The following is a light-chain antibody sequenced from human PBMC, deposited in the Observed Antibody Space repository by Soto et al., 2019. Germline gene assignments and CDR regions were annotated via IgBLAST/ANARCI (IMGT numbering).Light chain of an antibody. CDR1: QSVSSS. V-gene: IGKV1-5*01. CDR3: QQYESFSPYT. Sequence: DIQMTQSPSTLSAFVGDRVTITCRASQSVSSSLAWYQQKPGKAPKLLIYDASTLESGVPSRFSGSGYGTDFTLTINSLQPGDFATYYCQQYESFSPYTFGKGTRLEI. J-gene: IGKJ2*01. CDR2: DAS.